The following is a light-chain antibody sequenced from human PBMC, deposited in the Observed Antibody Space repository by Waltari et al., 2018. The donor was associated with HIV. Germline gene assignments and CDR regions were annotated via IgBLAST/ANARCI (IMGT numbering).Light chain of an antibody. J-gene: IGKJ1*01. CDR1: QSRLFSNGHKY. CDR3: MHGQRTPV. CDR2: LGS. Sequence: DIAMIQSRDFVSVSPGESASISCRSRQSRLFSNGHKYVDWYIQRPVQGRELLIYLGSLRAYGVPDRIAGSGSGTDFTLKISRVEAEDVGGYYCMHGQRTPVFGPGTKVELK. V-gene: IGKV2-28*01.